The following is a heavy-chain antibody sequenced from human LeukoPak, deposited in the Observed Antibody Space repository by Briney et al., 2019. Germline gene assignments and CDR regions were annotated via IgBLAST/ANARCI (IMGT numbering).Heavy chain of an antibody. CDR1: GYTYTTDG. CDR3: ARGNPGVIDY. CDR2: IDTYSGKT. V-gene: IGHV1-18*01. Sequence: GASVKVSCKASGYTYTTDGISWVRQAPGQGLEWMGWIDTYSGKTNYAQKFQGRVTMTSDTSTSTAYMELRSLRSEDTAVYYCARGNPGVIDYWGQGTLVTVSS. J-gene: IGHJ4*02. D-gene: IGHD3-10*01.